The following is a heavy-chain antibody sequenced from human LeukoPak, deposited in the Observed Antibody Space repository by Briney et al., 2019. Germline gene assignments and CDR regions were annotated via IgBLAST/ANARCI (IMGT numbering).Heavy chain of an antibody. CDR1: GFLISNNY. J-gene: IGHJ3*02. V-gene: IGHV3-66*01. CDR3: ARGGSSGYDYNAFDM. CDR2: IYRGGST. D-gene: IGHD3-22*01. Sequence: GGSLRLSCAASGFLISNNYVSWVRQAPGKGLEWVSIIYRGGSTYSADSVKDRFTVSSDNSKNTFYLQMNSLRAEDTAVYYCARGGSSGYDYNAFDMWGQGTVVTVSS.